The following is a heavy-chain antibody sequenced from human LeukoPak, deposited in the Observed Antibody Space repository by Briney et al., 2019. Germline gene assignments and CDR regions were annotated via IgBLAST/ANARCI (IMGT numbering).Heavy chain of an antibody. Sequence: ASVKVSCKASGYTFTSYGISWVRQAPGQGLEWMGWISAYNGNTNYAQKPQGRVTMTTDTSTSTAYMELRSLRSDDTAVYYCARWYYYDSSGYYPYWGQGTLVTVSS. CDR1: GYTFTSYG. V-gene: IGHV1-18*01. J-gene: IGHJ4*02. D-gene: IGHD3-22*01. CDR3: ARWYYYDSSGYYPY. CDR2: ISAYNGNT.